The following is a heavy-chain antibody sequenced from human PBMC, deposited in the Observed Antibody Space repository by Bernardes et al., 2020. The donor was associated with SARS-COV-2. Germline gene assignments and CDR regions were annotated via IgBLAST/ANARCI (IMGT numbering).Heavy chain of an antibody. CDR3: ARDILGPTYGMDV. J-gene: IGHJ6*02. V-gene: IGHV3-33*01. CDR1: GFTFSSYG. Sequence: GGSLRLSCAASGFTFSSYGMHWVRQAPGKGLEWVAVIWYDGSNKYYADSVKGRFTISRDNSKNTLYLQMNSLRAEDTAVYYCARDILGPTYGMDVWGQGTTVTVSS. CDR2: IWYDGSNK.